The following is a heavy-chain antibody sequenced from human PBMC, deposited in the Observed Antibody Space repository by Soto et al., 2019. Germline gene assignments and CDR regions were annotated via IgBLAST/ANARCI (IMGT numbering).Heavy chain of an antibody. Sequence: GGSLRLSCAASGFSFSTYGMHWVRQAPGKGLEYVSAITGNGGSAYYADSVKGRFTISRDNSKNTLYLQMGSLRAEDMAVYYCAGVRQPYGAYDSWGQGTLVTVSS. CDR3: AGVRQPYGAYDS. D-gene: IGHD2-8*01. V-gene: IGHV3-64*02. CDR1: GFSFSTYG. J-gene: IGHJ5*01. CDR2: ITGNGGSA.